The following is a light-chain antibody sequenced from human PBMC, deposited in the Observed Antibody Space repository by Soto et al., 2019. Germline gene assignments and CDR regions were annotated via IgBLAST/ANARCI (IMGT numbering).Light chain of an antibody. J-gene: IGKJ5*01. V-gene: IGKV3-11*01. CDR2: DAS. CDR3: QQSSNWPPEIT. Sequence: EIVLTQSPATLSLSPGERATLSCRASQSVTNHLAWYQQKPGQTPRLLIYDASSRATGIPDRFSGSGSGTDFILTISSLLPEDFAVYYCQQSSNWPPEITFGQGTRLEIK. CDR1: QSVTNH.